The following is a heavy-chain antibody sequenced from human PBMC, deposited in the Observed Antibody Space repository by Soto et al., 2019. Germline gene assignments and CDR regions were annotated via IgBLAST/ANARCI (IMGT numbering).Heavy chain of an antibody. CDR2: ISAYNGNT. CDR3: ARDEGYKWNYGGSWFDP. CDR1: GYTFTSYG. V-gene: IGHV1-18*01. D-gene: IGHD1-7*01. J-gene: IGHJ5*02. Sequence: ASVKVSCKASGYTFTSYGISWVRQAPGQGLERMGWISAYNGNTNYAQKLQGRVTMTTDTSTSTAYMELRSLRSDDTAVYYCARDEGYKWNYGGSWFDPWGQGTLVTVSS.